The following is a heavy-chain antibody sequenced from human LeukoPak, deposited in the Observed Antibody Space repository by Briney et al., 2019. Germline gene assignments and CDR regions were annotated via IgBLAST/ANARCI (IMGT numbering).Heavy chain of an antibody. V-gene: IGHV3-53*01. CDR2: IYPDGRT. D-gene: IGHD5-12*01. CDR1: GFIVSNNY. CDR3: ARATTYSGYDLESTQAYYYYYMDV. Sequence: TGGSLRLSCAASGFIVSNNYMSWVRQAPGKGLEWVSVIYPDGRTYYADSVKGRFTISRDNPKNTLYLQMNSLRVEDTAVYYCARATTYSGYDLESTQAYYYYYMDVWGKGTTVTISS. J-gene: IGHJ6*03.